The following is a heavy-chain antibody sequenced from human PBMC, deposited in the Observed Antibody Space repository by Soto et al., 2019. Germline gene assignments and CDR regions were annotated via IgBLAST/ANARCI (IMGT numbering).Heavy chain of an antibody. Sequence: QVQLVQSGAEVKKPGSSVKVSCKASGGTFSRYTITWVRQAPGQGLEWMGGITPMFGTPNYAQKFQGRVKITADESTSTAYMELSSLRSEDTAMYYCARDGTLYDSSAYYYLSWGQGTLVTFSS. CDR2: ITPMFGTP. J-gene: IGHJ4*02. CDR3: ARDGTLYDSSAYYYLS. V-gene: IGHV1-69*01. CDR1: GGTFSRYT. D-gene: IGHD3-22*01.